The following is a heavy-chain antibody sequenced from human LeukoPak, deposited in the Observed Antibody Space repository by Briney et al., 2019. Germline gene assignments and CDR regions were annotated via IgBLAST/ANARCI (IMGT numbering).Heavy chain of an antibody. V-gene: IGHV4-34*01. D-gene: IGHD3-3*01. CDR1: GGSFSGCY. CDR2: INHSGST. J-gene: IGHJ4*02. CDR3: ARGLRRFWSGYYGHYFDY. Sequence: SETLSLTCAVYGGSFSGCYWSWIRQPPGKGLEWIGEINHSGSTNYNPSLKSQVTISVDTSKNQFSLKLSSVTAADTAVYYCARGLRRFWSGYYGHYFDYWGQGTLVTVSS.